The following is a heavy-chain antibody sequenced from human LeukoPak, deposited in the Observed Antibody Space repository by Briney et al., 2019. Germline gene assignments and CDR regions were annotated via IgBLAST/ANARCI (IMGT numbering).Heavy chain of an antibody. J-gene: IGHJ4*02. CDR1: GGSISSSSYY. V-gene: IGHV4-39*01. Sequence: SETLSLTCTVSGGSISSSSYYWGWIRQPPGKGLEWIGSIYYSGSTYYNPSLKSRVTISVGTSKNQFSLKLSSVTAADTAVYYCARTPSAAAIIDYWGQGTLVTVSS. D-gene: IGHD6-13*01. CDR3: ARTPSAAAIIDY. CDR2: IYYSGST.